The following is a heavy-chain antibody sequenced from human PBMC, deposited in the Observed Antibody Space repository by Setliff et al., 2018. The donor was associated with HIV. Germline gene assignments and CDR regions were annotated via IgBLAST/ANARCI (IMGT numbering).Heavy chain of an antibody. D-gene: IGHD3-3*01. Sequence: ASVKVSCKASGYTFTTYDINWVRQATGQGLEWMGWMNPNSGATGYAQMFQDRITMTRDTSIGTAYLELSNLRSDDTAVYYCARGALRFLEWFQIDPWGQGTLVTVSS. CDR3: ARGALRFLEWFQIDP. J-gene: IGHJ5*02. CDR2: MNPNSGAT. CDR1: GYTFTTYD. V-gene: IGHV1-8*02.